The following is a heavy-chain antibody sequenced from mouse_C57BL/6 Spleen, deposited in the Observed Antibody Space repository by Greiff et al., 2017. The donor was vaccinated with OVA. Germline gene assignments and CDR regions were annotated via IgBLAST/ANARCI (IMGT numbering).Heavy chain of an antibody. V-gene: IGHV1-42*01. CDR2: INPSTGGT. J-gene: IGHJ4*01. CDR3: ARSGYSNDGGDYAMDY. D-gene: IGHD2-5*01. CDR1: GYSFTGYY. Sequence: VQLQQSGPELVKPGASVKISCKASGYSFTGYYMNWVKQSPEKSLEWIGEINPSTGGTTYNQKFKGKATLTADKSSSTAYMQLSSLTSEDSAVYFCARSGYSNDGGDYAMDYWGQGTSVTVSS.